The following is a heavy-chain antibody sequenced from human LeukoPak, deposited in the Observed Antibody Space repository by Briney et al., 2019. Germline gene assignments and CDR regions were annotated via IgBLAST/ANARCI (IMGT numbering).Heavy chain of an antibody. CDR1: GFTFSSYA. CDR3: AREGFGDQRGYYYYGMDV. V-gene: IGHV3-23*01. Sequence: AGGSLRLSCAASGFTFSSYAMSWVRQAPGRGLEWVSAISAGSGAITYYADSVKGRFTISRDNSKNTLYLQMNSLRAEDTAVYYCAREGFGDQRGYYYYGMDVWGQGTTVTVS. D-gene: IGHD3-10*01. J-gene: IGHJ6*02. CDR2: ISAGSGAIT.